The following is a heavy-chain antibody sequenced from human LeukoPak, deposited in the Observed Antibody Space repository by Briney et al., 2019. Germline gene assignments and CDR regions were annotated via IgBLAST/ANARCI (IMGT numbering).Heavy chain of an antibody. CDR2: ISAYNGNT. CDR1: GYTFTSYG. D-gene: IGHD3-22*01. V-gene: IGHV1-18*01. CDR3: TRTQYDSSGNFYFDN. J-gene: IGHJ4*02. Sequence: ASVKVSCKASGYTFTSYGISWVRQAPGQGLEWMGWISAYNGNTNYAQKLQGRVTMARDTSTSTVDMELSSLKSEDTAVYYCTRTQYDSSGNFYFDNWGQGTLVTVSS.